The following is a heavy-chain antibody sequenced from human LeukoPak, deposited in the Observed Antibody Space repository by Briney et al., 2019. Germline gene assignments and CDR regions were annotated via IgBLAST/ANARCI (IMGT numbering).Heavy chain of an antibody. J-gene: IGHJ4*02. CDR2: INSDGSST. D-gene: IGHD5-18*01. CDR1: GFTFSNYW. CDR3: AREGRGYSYAFEY. Sequence: GGSLRLSCAASGFTFSNYWMHWVRQAPGKGLVWVSRINSDGSSTTYADSVKGRFTISRDNGQNTLYLQMNSLRAEDTAVYYCAREGRGYSYAFEYWGQGTLVTVSS. V-gene: IGHV3-74*01.